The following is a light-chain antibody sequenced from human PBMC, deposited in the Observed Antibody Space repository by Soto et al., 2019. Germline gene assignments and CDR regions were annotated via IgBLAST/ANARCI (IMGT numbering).Light chain of an antibody. Sequence: EIVLTQSPGTLSLSPGDRATLSCRTSQSVSSSYLAWYQQKPGQAPRLLIYGASRRATGIPDRFSGSGSGTDFTLTISRLEPEDFAVYFFQQYASSSYHFGQGTKLEIK. CDR2: GAS. V-gene: IGKV3-20*01. CDR1: QSVSSSY. CDR3: QQYASSSYH. J-gene: IGKJ2*01.